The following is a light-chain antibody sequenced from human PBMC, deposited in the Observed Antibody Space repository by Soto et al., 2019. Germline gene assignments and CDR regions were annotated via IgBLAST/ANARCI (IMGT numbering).Light chain of an antibody. CDR1: SSDVGGYNY. V-gene: IGLV2-14*01. Sequence: QSALTQPASVSGSPGQSITISCTGTSSDVGGYNYVSWYQQHPGKAPKLMIYEVTNRPSGVSNRFSGSKSGNTASLTISGLQAEHEADYYFTLYTSSSTKVFGTGTKVTVL. J-gene: IGLJ1*01. CDR3: TLYTSSSTKV. CDR2: EVT.